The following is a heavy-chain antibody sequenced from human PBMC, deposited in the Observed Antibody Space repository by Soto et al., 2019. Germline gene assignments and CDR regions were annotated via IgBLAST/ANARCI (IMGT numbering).Heavy chain of an antibody. J-gene: IGHJ4*02. D-gene: IGHD3-10*01. CDR3: ARVGGFGATTIDY. CDR1: GGSISRGDYY. Sequence: QVQLQESGPGLVKPSQTLSLTCTVSGGSISRGDYYWSWIRQPPGKGLEWIGYIYYSGSTYYNPSLKCLVTISVDTSKYQFALKLSSVTAADTAVYYCARVGGFGATTIDYWGQGTLVTVSS. V-gene: IGHV4-30-4*01. CDR2: IYYSGST.